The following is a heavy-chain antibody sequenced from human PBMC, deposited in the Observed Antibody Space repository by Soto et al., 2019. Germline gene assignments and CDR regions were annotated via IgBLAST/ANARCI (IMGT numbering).Heavy chain of an antibody. CDR1: GFTFSSYA. D-gene: IGHD3-3*01. J-gene: IGHJ6*03. CDR3: ARLPGYDFWSGYPTTRYYYYYYMDV. V-gene: IGHV3-23*01. Sequence: GGSLRLSCAASGFTFSSYAMSWVRQAPGKGLEWVSAISGSGGSTYYADSVKGRFTISRDNSKNTLYLQMNSLRAEDTAVYYCARLPGYDFWSGYPTTRYYYYYYMDVWGKGTTVTVSS. CDR2: ISGSGGST.